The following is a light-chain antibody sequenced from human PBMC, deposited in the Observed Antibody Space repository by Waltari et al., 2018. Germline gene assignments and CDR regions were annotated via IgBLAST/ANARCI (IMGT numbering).Light chain of an antibody. J-gene: IGKJ2*01. CDR1: QTLTSN. Sequence: EIVMTQSPATLSVSPGERATLSCRASQTLTSNLAWYQQKPGQAPRLLIYGASTTATGIPARFSGSGSGTQFTLTISSLQSEDFVVYYCQQYNNRPYTFGQGTKLEIK. V-gene: IGKV3-15*01. CDR3: QQYNNRPYT. CDR2: GAS.